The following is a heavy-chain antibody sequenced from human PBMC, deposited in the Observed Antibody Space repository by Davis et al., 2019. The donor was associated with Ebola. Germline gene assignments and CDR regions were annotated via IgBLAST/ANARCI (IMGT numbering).Heavy chain of an antibody. V-gene: IGHV1-8*03. Sequence: ASVKVSCKASGYTFTSYDINWVRQATGQGLEWMGWMNPNSGNTGYAQKFQGRVTITRNTSIGTAYMELSSLRSEDTAVYYCAREGAEMATSTYYMDVWGKGTTVTVSS. D-gene: IGHD5-24*01. J-gene: IGHJ6*03. CDR1: GYTFTSYD. CDR3: AREGAEMATSTYYMDV. CDR2: MNPNSGNT.